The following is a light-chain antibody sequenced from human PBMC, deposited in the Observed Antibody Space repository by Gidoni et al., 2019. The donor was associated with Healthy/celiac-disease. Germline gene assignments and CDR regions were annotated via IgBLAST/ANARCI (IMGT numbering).Light chain of an antibody. CDR3: QQYNNWPPA. J-gene: IGKJ2*01. CDR1: QSVRSN. V-gene: IGKV3-15*01. CDR2: CAS. Sequence: EIVTTQSPATLSVSPGERATISCRASQSVRSNLAWYQQKPGQAPRLLIYCASTRATGIPARFSGSGSGTEFTLTISSLQSEDFAVYYCQQYNNWPPAFGQGTKLEIK.